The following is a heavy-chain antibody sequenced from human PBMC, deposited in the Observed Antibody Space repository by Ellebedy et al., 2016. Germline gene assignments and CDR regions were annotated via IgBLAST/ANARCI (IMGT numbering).Heavy chain of an antibody. J-gene: IGHJ4*02. CDR1: GGSIRGYY. Sequence: GSLRLSCTVSGGSIRGYYWSWIRQPPGKGLVWLGYMLYSGYTNYNPSLESRVSMSVDTSKNQFSLKLSSVTAADTAVYYCARSRGDHYDSRAYYNIWGQGTLAIVSS. D-gene: IGHD3-22*01. CDR2: MLYSGYT. V-gene: IGHV4-59*08. CDR3: ARSRGDHYDSRAYYNI.